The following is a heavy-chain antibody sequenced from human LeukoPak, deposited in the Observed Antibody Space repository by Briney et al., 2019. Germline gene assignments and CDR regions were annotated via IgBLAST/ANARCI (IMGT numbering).Heavy chain of an antibody. CDR2: MNPNSGNT. J-gene: IGHJ4*02. D-gene: IGHD5-24*01. V-gene: IGHV1-8*03. CDR1: GYTFTSSD. CDR3: ARADQWDGYRYYIGY. Sequence: ASVKVSCKTSGYTFTSSDINWVRQATGQGLEWMGWMNPNSGNTGYAQKFQGRVTITRNTSISTAYMELSSLRSEDTAAYYCARADQWDGYRYYIGYWGQGTLVTVSS.